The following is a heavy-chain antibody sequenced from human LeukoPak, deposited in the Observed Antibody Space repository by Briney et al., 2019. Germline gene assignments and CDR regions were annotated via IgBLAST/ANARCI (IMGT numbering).Heavy chain of an antibody. V-gene: IGHV1-3*01. D-gene: IGHD2-2*01. Sequence: ASVKVSCKASGYTFTSYAMHWVRQAPGQRLEWMGWINAGNGNTKYSQKFQGRVTITRDTSASTAYMELSSLGSEDTAVYYCARGGGGIVVVPADPFDYWGQGTLVTVSS. CDR3: ARGGGGIVVVPADPFDY. CDR2: INAGNGNT. J-gene: IGHJ4*02. CDR1: GYTFTSYA.